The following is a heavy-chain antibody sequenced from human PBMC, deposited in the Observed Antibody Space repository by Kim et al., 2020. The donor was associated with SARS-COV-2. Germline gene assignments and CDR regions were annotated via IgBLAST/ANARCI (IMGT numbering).Heavy chain of an antibody. CDR3: AKNGDYGDYNWFDP. D-gene: IGHD4-17*01. V-gene: IGHV3-23*01. Sequence: GGSLRLSCAASGFTFRKYAMSWVRQAPGKGLEWVSTISGGDGSTHYADSVKGRFTISRDNSKSTLYLQMNSLRAEDTAVYYCAKNGDYGDYNWFDPWGQGTLVTVSS. J-gene: IGHJ5*02. CDR1: GFTFRKYA. CDR2: ISGGDGST.